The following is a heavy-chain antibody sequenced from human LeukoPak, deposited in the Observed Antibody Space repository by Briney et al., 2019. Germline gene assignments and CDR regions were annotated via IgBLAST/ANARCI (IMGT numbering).Heavy chain of an antibody. J-gene: IGHJ4*02. CDR1: GFTFSTYW. CDR3: VTGHSSDVASNARDY. V-gene: IGHV3-74*01. D-gene: IGHD3-22*01. CDR2: INPDGSIT. Sequence: PGESLRLSCAASGFTFSTYWMYWVRQAPGKGLVWVSVINPDGSITTYADSVKGRFTISRDNAKTTLYLQVNGLRADDTAVYYCVTGHSSDVASNARDYWGQGTLVTVSS.